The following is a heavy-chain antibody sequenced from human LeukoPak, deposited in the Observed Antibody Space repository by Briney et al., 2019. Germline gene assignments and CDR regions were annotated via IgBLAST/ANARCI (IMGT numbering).Heavy chain of an antibody. D-gene: IGHD4-17*01. J-gene: IGHJ4*02. CDR2: IYYSGST. CDR3: LEGDYTGPHPIH. Sequence: SETLSLTCTVSVGSISSSSYYWGWIRQPPGKGLEWIGSIYYSGSTYYNPSLKSRVTISVDTSKNQFSLKLSSVTAADTAVYYCLEGDYTGPHPIHWGQGTLVTVSS. CDR1: VGSISSSSYY. V-gene: IGHV4-39*01.